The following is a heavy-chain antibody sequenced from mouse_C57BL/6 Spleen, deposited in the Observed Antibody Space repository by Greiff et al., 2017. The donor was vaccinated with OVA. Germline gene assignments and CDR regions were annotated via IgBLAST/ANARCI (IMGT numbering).Heavy chain of an antibody. CDR3: ARGTTVVAPYYFDY. V-gene: IGHV1-54*01. CDR1: GYAFTNYL. J-gene: IGHJ2*01. Sequence: VQVVESGAELVRPGTSVKVSCKASGYAFTNYLIEWVKQRPGQGLEWIGVINPGSGGTNYNEKFKGKATLTADKSSSTAYMQLSSLTSEDSAVYFCARGTTVVAPYYFDYWGQGTTLTVSS. CDR2: INPGSGGT. D-gene: IGHD1-1*01.